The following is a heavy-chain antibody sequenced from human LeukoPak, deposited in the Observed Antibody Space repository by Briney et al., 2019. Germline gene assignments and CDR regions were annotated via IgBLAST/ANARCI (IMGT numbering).Heavy chain of an antibody. CDR1: GGSISSYY. V-gene: IGHV4-59*08. Sequence: PSETLSLTCTVSGGSISSYYWTWIRQPPGKGLEWIGYIFYIGTTNYNPSLKSRVTISVDTSNNQFSLKLSSVTAADTAVYYCARLSTGGHGMDVWGQGTTVTVSS. J-gene: IGHJ6*02. CDR3: ARLSTGGHGMDV. CDR2: IFYIGTT. D-gene: IGHD3-10*01.